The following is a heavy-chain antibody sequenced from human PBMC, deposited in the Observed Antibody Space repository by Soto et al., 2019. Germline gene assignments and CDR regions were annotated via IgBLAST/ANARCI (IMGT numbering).Heavy chain of an antibody. D-gene: IGHD3-3*01. CDR1: GYPVTAYY. CDR3: ARGGGVGVAGSAAFDM. CDR2: INPATGAA. V-gene: IGHV1-2*02. J-gene: IGHJ3*02. Sequence: QLHLVQSGAVVKKPGASVTVSCSASGYPVTAYYMHWVRQAPGRGLEWMGWINPATGAAKYTQTFQGRVTLPRDTSTSTVFMELSGLTSEDTAVFYCARGGGVGVAGSAAFDMWGQGTLVTVSS.